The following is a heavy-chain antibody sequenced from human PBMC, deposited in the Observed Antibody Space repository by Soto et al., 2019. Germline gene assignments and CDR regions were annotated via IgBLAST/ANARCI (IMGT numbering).Heavy chain of an antibody. Sequence: EVQLVESGGGLVQPGGSLRLSCAASGFTFSDHYMDWVRQAPGKGLEWVGRIRNKANSYTTEYAAYVKGRFIISRDDSKNSLYLQMNSLRTEDTALYYCARYSGSNTRAFDIWGQGTMVTVSS. CDR2: IRNKANSYTT. CDR1: GFTFSDHY. CDR3: ARYSGSNTRAFDI. V-gene: IGHV3-72*01. J-gene: IGHJ3*02. D-gene: IGHD1-26*01.